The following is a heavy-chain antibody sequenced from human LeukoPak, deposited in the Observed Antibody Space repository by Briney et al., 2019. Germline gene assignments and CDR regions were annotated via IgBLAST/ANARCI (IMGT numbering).Heavy chain of an antibody. Sequence: ASVKVSCKASGYTFTSYDINWVRQATGQGLEWMGWMNPNSGNTGYAQKFQGRVTMTRNTSISTAYMELSSLRSEDTAVYYCAGGRIVVVIGKYYFDYWGQGTLVTVSS. J-gene: IGHJ4*02. CDR3: AGGRIVVVIGKYYFDY. D-gene: IGHD3-22*01. CDR2: MNPNSGNT. V-gene: IGHV1-8*01. CDR1: GYTFTSYD.